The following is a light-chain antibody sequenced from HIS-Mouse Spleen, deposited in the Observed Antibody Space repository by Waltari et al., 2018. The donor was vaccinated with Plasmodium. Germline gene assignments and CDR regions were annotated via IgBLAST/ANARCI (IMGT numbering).Light chain of an antibody. CDR2: EDS. CDR3: YSTDSSGNHRV. CDR1: ALPTKY. J-gene: IGLJ3*02. Sequence: SYELTQPPSVSVSPGQTARLTCSGAALPTKYAYWYQQKSGQAPVLVIDEDSKRPSGIPERFSGSSSGTMATLTISGAQVEDEADYYCYSTDSSGNHRVFGGGTKLTVL. V-gene: IGLV3-10*01.